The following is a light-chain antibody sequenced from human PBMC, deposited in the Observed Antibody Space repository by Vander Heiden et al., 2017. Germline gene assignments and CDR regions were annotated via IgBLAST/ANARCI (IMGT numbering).Light chain of an antibody. CDR2: DAP. J-gene: IGKJ2*01. V-gene: IGKV3-20*01. Sequence: EIVLTLSPGNLSLSLGDRATPSGRASQGVTSRYVAWYQQKPGQTPRLLTYDAPSRATAIPDRFSSSQSGTDFTLTISRLAPEDFAVYDCQQYGSSPYTFDQGTKLETK. CDR1: QGVTSRY. CDR3: QQYGSSPYT.